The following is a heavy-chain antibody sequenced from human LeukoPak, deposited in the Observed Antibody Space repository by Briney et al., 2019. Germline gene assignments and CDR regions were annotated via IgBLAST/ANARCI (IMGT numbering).Heavy chain of an antibody. CDR1: GSSISGDY. V-gene: IGHV4-59*01. CDR2: IHYTGGT. CDR3: ARLQGDSTAVFDF. J-gene: IGHJ4*02. D-gene: IGHD2-21*01. Sequence: PSETLSLTCTVSGSSISGDYWSWIRQPPGKGLDWVGYIHYTGGTNYNPSLKSRVTISVDTSKNQFSLMLSSVTAADTAVYYCARLQGDSTAVFDFWGQGALVTVSS.